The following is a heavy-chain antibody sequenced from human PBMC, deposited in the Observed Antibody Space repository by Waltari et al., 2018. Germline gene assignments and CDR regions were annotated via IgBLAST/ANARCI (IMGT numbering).Heavy chain of an antibody. J-gene: IGHJ5*02. D-gene: IGHD3-22*01. CDR1: GGSISSHY. CDR3: ARGPDSSGSRGWFDP. Sequence: QVQLQESGPGLVKPSETLSLTCTVSGGSISSHYWSWIRQPPGKGLEWIGYIYYSGGTHYNPSRQSRVTVSVDTSKNQFSLKLSSVTAADTAVYYCARGPDSSGSRGWFDPWGQGTLVTVSS. V-gene: IGHV4-59*11. CDR2: IYYSGGT.